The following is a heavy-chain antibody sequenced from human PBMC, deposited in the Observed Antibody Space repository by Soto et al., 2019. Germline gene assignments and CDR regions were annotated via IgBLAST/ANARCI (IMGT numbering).Heavy chain of an antibody. J-gene: IGHJ4*02. V-gene: IGHV1-69*02. D-gene: IGHD3-9*01. CDR1: GGTFSSYT. CDR2: IIPILGIA. CDR3: ARGIDDILTGYNY. Sequence: QAQLVQSGAEVKKPGSSVKVSCKASGGTFSSYTISWVRQAPGQGLEWMGRIIPILGIADYAQKFQGRVTITADKSTSTAYMELSSLRSEDTAVYYCARGIDDILTGYNYWGQGTLVTVSS.